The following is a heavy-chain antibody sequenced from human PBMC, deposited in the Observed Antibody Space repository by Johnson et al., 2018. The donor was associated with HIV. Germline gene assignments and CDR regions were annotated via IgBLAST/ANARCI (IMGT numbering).Heavy chain of an antibody. CDR3: ARERGISGGFDF. J-gene: IGHJ3*01. Sequence: QVQLVESGGGVVQPGRSLRLSCAASGFSFSSYDMHWVRQAPGKGLEWVAVISYDGSNKYYADSVKGRFTISRDNSKNTLYLQMNSLRAEDTAVYYCARERGISGGFDFWGQGTRVSVSS. D-gene: IGHD2-15*01. V-gene: IGHV3-30*03. CDR1: GFSFSSYD. CDR2: ISYDGSNK.